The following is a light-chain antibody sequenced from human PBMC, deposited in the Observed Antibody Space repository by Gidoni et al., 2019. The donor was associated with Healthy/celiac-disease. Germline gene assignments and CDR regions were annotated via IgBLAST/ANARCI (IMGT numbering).Light chain of an antibody. Sequence: DIQLTQSPSSLSASVGDRVTITCRASQGIRNDLGWSQQKPGKAPKRLIYAASSLKSGVPSMFSGSGSGTEFILTSSSLQPEDFATYYCLQHNSYPRFTFGPGTKVDIK. V-gene: IGKV1-17*01. CDR3: LQHNSYPRFT. CDR2: AAS. J-gene: IGKJ3*01. CDR1: QGIRND.